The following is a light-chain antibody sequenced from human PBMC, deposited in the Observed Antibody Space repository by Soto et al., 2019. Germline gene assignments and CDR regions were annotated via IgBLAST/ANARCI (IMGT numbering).Light chain of an antibody. V-gene: IGKV1-33*01. J-gene: IGKJ2*01. Sequence: DIQMTQSASSLSASVGDRVTITCQASQDINDRLNWYQQKPVKAPKILISDASSLETGVPSRFSGDGSGTDFTLTINNLKPEDFATYNCQLFDSLQYTFGQGTSME. CDR3: QLFDSLQYT. CDR1: QDINDR. CDR2: DAS.